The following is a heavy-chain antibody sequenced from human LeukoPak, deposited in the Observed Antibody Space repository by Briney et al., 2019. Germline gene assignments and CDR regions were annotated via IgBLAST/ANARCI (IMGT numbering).Heavy chain of an antibody. CDR3: AKDYSGGYSYGIDY. Sequence: GGSLRLSCAASGFTFSSYAMSWVRQAPGKGLEWVSAISGSGGSTYYADSVKGRFTISRDDSKNTLYLQMNSLRAEDTAVYYCAKDYSGGYSYGIDYWGQGTLVTVSS. CDR1: GFTFSSYA. CDR2: ISGSGGST. J-gene: IGHJ4*02. D-gene: IGHD5-18*01. V-gene: IGHV3-23*01.